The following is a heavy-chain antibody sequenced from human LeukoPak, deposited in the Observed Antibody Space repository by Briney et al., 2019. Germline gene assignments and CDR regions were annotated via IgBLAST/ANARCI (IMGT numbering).Heavy chain of an antibody. V-gene: IGHV3-21*01. CDR2: ISSSSSYI. Sequence: GGSLRLSCAASGFTFSSYSMNWVRQAPGKGLEWVSSISSSSSYIYYADSVKGRFTISRDNANNSLYLQMNSLRAEDTAVYYCARVDTATFDYWGQGTLVTVSS. D-gene: IGHD5-18*01. CDR3: ARVDTATFDY. CDR1: GFTFSSYS. J-gene: IGHJ4*02.